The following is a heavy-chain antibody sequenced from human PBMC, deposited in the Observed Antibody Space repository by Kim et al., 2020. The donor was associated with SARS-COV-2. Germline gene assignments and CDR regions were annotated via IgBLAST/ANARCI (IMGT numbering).Heavy chain of an antibody. CDR1: GGSISSYY. CDR3: ARVEESGRGPYSFDY. Sequence: SETLSLTCTVSGGSISSYYWSWIRQPPGKGLEWIGYIYYSGSTNYNPSLKSRVTISVDTSKNQFSLKLSSVTAADTAVYYCARVEESGRGPYSFDYWGQGTLVTVSS. V-gene: IGHV4-59*01. J-gene: IGHJ4*02. D-gene: IGHD1-26*01. CDR2: IYYSGST.